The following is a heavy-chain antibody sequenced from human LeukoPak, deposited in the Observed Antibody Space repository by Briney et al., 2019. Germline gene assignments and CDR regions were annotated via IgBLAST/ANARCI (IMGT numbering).Heavy chain of an antibody. D-gene: IGHD1-14*01. CDR1: GFTFSSYG. CDR2: IQYDVSSE. J-gene: IGHJ6*03. Sequence: LXLSXAASGFTFSSYGMHWVRQAPGKGLEWVAFIQYDVSSEYYADSVKGRFTVSRDNSKNTVYLQMNSLRAEDTAVYYCARESGVTDYYYYYMDVWGKGTTVTVSS. V-gene: IGHV3-30*02. CDR3: ARESGVTDYYYYYMDV.